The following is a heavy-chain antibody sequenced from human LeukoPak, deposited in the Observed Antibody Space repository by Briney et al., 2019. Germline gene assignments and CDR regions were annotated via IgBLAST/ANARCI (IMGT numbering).Heavy chain of an antibody. Sequence: SETLSLTCTVSGGSISSSSYYWGWIRQPPGKGLEWIGSIYYSGSTYYNPSLKSRVTISVDTSKNQFSLKLSSVTAADTAVYYFARVQRWELLSAAYYFDYWGQGTLVTVSS. CDR1: GGSISSSSYY. D-gene: IGHD1-26*01. CDR2: IYYSGST. J-gene: IGHJ4*02. CDR3: ARVQRWELLSAAYYFDY. V-gene: IGHV4-39*01.